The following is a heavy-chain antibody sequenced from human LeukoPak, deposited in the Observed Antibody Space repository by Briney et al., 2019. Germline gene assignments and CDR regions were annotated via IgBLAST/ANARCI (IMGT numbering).Heavy chain of an antibody. J-gene: IGHJ3*02. Sequence: GGSLRLSCAASGFTFSSYGMHWVRQAPGKGLEWVAVIWYDGSNKYYADSVKGRFTISRDNSKNTLYLQMNSLRAEDTAVYYCAKDLPSWNDGNDASDIWGQGTMVTVSS. CDR2: IWYDGSNK. D-gene: IGHD1-1*01. CDR1: GFTFSSYG. V-gene: IGHV3-33*06. CDR3: AKDLPSWNDGNDASDI.